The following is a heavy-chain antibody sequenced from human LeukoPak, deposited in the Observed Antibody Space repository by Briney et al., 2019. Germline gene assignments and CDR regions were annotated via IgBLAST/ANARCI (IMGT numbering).Heavy chain of an antibody. CDR2: IYTSGST. D-gene: IGHD6-25*01. J-gene: IGHJ4*02. CDR3: ARGTATFDY. CDR1: GGSISSGSYY. Sequence: SQTLSLTCTVSGGSISSGSYYWSWIRQPAGKGLEWIGRIYTSGSTNYNPSLKSRVTISVDTSKNQFSLKLSSVTAADTAVYYCARGTATFDYWGQGTLVTVSS. V-gene: IGHV4-61*02.